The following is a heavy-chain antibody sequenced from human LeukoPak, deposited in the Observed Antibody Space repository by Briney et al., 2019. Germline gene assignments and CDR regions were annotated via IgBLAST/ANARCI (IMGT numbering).Heavy chain of an antibody. CDR2: IYYSGST. D-gene: IGHD4-23*01. J-gene: IGHJ5*02. V-gene: IGHV4-59*01. CDR1: GGSISSYY. CDR3: ARVYGGNVDWFDP. Sequence: SETLSLTCTVSGGSISSYYWSWIRQPPGKGLEWIGYIYYSGSTNYNPSLKSRVTISVDTSKNQFSLKLSSMTAADTAVYYCARVYGGNVDWFDPWGQGTLVTVSS.